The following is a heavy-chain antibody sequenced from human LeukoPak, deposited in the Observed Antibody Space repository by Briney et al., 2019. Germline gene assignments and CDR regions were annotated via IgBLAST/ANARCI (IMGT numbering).Heavy chain of an antibody. CDR1: GYTLTELS. CDR3: AKAEAYDILTGL. D-gene: IGHD3-9*01. J-gene: IGHJ4*02. Sequence: GASVKVSCKVSGYTLTELSMHWVRQAPGKGLEWMGGFDPEDGETIYAQKFQGRVTMTEDTSTDTAYMELSSLRSEDTAVYYCAKAEAYDILTGLWGQGTLVTVSS. V-gene: IGHV1-24*01. CDR2: FDPEDGET.